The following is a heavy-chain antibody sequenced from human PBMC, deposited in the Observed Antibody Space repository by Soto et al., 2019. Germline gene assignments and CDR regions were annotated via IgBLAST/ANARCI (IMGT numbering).Heavy chain of an antibody. J-gene: IGHJ4*02. V-gene: IGHV4-30-4*01. CDR2: ISHTGNA. CDR3: ATRGGTWHDYVDY. Sequence: SETLSLTCSVSGGSITSGDYFWTWIRQPPGKGLEWIGYISHTGNAYYNPSLKSRGTISLDTSKNQFSLRLTSVTATDTAVDFCATRGGTWHDYVDYWGQGSLVT. D-gene: IGHD3-16*01. CDR1: GGSITSGDYF.